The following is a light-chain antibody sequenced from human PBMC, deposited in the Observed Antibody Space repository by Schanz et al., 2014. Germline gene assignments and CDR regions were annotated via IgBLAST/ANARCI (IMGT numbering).Light chain of an antibody. J-gene: IGLJ3*02. V-gene: IGLV1-44*01. CDR1: SSNIGSNT. Sequence: QSVLTQPPSASGTPGQRVTISCSGSSSNIGSNTVDWYQQLPGTAPKLLIYTNNQRPSGVPDRFSGSKSGTSASLAISGLQSDDEADYYCSTWDDILNGQGVFGGGTKLTVL. CDR3: STWDDILNGQGV. CDR2: TNN.